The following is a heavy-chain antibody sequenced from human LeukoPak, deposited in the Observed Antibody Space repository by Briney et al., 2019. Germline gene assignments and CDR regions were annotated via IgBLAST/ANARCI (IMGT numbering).Heavy chain of an antibody. CDR1: GYTFTSYG. CDR2: ISAYNGNT. J-gene: IGHJ6*02. V-gene: IGHV1-18*01. D-gene: IGHD3-10*01. Sequence: GASVKVSCKASGYTFTSYGISWVRQAPGQGLEWMGWISAYNGNTNYAQKLQGRVTMTTDTSTSTAYMELRSLRSDDTAVYYCARDSPITMVRGSIPTYYYYGMDVWGQGTTVTVSS. CDR3: ARDSPITMVRGSIPTYYYYGMDV.